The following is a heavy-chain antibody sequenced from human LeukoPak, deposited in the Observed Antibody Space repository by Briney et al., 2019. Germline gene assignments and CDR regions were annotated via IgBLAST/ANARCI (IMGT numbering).Heavy chain of an antibody. D-gene: IGHD1-26*01. CDR3: ARLAGAGSSGFDY. CDR2: ISSSSSYM. CDR1: GFTFSDYS. Sequence: PGGSLRVSCAASGFTFSDYSMNWVRQAPGKGLEWVSSISSSSSYMKYAESVRGRFTISRDNAKNSLYLHMSSLRAEDTVVYYCARLAGAGSSGFDYWGQGTLVTVSS. V-gene: IGHV3-21*01. J-gene: IGHJ4*02.